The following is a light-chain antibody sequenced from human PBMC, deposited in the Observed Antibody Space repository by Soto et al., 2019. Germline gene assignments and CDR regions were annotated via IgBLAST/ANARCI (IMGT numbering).Light chain of an antibody. CDR3: MATRKAPTP. CDR2: LGS. CDR1: QSLLRSDGYSS. Sequence: DIVMTQSPVSLPVTPGEPAFISCRSSQSLLRSDGYSSLDWYRQKSGQSPQLLIHLGSIRASGVPNRFSSSGSGTDFNPKISRGEAEQVRVYFCMATRKAPTPFDGRKKV. V-gene: IGKV2-28*01. J-gene: IGKJ4*01.